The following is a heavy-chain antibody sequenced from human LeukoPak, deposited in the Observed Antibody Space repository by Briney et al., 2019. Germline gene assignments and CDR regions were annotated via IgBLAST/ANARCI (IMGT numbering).Heavy chain of an antibody. CDR3: ARGGYYGSGNDFRFDP. CDR2: INHSGST. CDR1: GGSFSGYY. Sequence: SETLSLTCAVYGGSFSGYYWSWIRQPPGKGLEWIGEINHSGSTNYNPSLKSRVTISVDTSKNQFSLKLSSVTAADTAVYYCARGGYYGSGNDFRFDPWGQGTLVTVSS. V-gene: IGHV4-34*01. D-gene: IGHD3-10*01. J-gene: IGHJ5*02.